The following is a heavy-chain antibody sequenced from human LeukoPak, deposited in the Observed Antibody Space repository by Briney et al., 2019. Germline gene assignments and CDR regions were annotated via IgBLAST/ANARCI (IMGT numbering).Heavy chain of an antibody. D-gene: IGHD3-10*01. V-gene: IGHV4-59*01. Sequence: PSETLSLTCTVSGGSISSYYWSWIRQPPGKGLEWIGYIYYSGRTNYNPSLKSRVTISVDTSKNQFSLKLSSVTAADTAVYYCARVQYYYGSGSYFRGPGTINWFDPWGQGTLVTVSS. CDR3: ARVQYYYGSGSYFRGPGTINWFDP. CDR2: IYYSGRT. CDR1: GGSISSYY. J-gene: IGHJ5*02.